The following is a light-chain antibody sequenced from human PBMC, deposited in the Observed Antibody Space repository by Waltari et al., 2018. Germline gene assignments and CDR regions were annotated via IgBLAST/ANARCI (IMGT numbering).Light chain of an antibody. V-gene: IGLV2-23*01. J-gene: IGLJ1*01. Sequence: QSALTQPASVSGSPGQSITISCTGTSSDVGSYNLVSWYQQHPGKAPKLMIYEGSKRPSGVSNRFPGSKSGNTASLTISGLQAEDEADYYCCSYAGSRTYVFGTGTKVTVL. CDR1: SSDVGSYNL. CDR2: EGS. CDR3: CSYAGSRTYV.